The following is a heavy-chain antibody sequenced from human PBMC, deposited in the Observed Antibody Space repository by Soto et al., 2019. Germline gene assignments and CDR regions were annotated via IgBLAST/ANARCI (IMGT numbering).Heavy chain of an antibody. V-gene: IGHV3-48*01. CDR1: GFIFSRYN. Sequence: GGSLRLSCAASGFIFSRYNMNWVRQVPGKGLEWVSYISGSSSSIYYAASVKGRFTISRDNAKNSLYLQMNSLRAEDTAVYYCATVVEASRGGLDYWGQGTQVTVSS. D-gene: IGHD2-15*01. CDR2: ISGSSSSI. J-gene: IGHJ4*02. CDR3: ATVVEASRGGLDY.